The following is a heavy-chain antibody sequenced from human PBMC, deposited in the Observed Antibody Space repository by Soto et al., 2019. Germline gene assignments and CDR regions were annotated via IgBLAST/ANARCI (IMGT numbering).Heavy chain of an antibody. CDR1: GFTFSTSV. Sequence: QVQLVESGGGVVKPGGSLRLYCADSGFTFSTSVMHWVRQAPGNGLEWMAIISYGGVNKYYADSVKGRFNISRDISESTMYLQRNRMRTEYSAVYYCAREEFEDGRGHFDYWGQGTLVSVSS. CDR2: ISYGGVNK. V-gene: IGHV3-30-3*01. CDR3: AREEFEDGRGHFDY. J-gene: IGHJ4*02. D-gene: IGHD3-22*01.